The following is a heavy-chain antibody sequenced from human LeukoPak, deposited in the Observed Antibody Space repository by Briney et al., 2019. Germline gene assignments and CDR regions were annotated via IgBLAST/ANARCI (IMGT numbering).Heavy chain of an antibody. CDR2: INPNSGGT. CDR1: GYTFTAYY. CDR3: VRDTSPPY. J-gene: IGHJ4*01. Sequence: ASVKLSCKASGYTFTAYYMHWIRQAPGQGLEWMGWINPNSGGTNLAQKFPGRVTITRETSISTAYMELSRLRSDDTTVYYCVRDTSPPYWGQGTQVTVSS. V-gene: IGHV1-2*02. D-gene: IGHD3-16*01.